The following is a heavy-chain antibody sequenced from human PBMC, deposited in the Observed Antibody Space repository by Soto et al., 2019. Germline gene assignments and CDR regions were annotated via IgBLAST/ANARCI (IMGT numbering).Heavy chain of an antibody. CDR2: IYYSGKC. Sequence: SETLSLTCTVSGGSMTNYYWSWIRQPPGKGLEWIGYIYYSGKCNYIPSLKSRVTMSADTAKNRFSLKMSSVTAADTAVYYCARFGYFSLDVWGRGTTVTVSS. CDR1: GGSMTNYY. D-gene: IGHD3-16*01. V-gene: IGHV4-59*08. J-gene: IGHJ6*03. CDR3: ARFGYFSLDV.